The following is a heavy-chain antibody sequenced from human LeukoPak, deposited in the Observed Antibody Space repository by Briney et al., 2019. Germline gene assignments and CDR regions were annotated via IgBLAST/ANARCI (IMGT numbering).Heavy chain of an antibody. CDR3: ARDREGYFDY. CDR1: GFTFSSYW. V-gene: IGHV3-7*03. CDR2: IKQDGSEK. J-gene: IGHJ4*02. D-gene: IGHD3-10*01. Sequence: GGSMRLSCAASGFTFSSYWMSWVRQAPGKGREWVANIKQDGSEKYYVDSVKGRFTISRDNAKNSLYLQVNSLRAEDTAVYYCARDREGYFDYWGQGTLVTVSS.